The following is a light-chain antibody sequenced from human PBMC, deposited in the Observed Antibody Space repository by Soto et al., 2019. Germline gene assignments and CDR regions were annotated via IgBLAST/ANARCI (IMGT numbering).Light chain of an antibody. J-gene: IGLJ3*02. V-gene: IGLV2-14*01. CDR1: SSDVGGYNY. CDR2: EVS. Sequence: QSVLTQPASVSGSPGQSITISCTGTSSDVGGYNYVSWYQQHPGKAPKLMIYEVSNRPSGGSSRFSGSKSGNTASLTISGLQAEDEADYYCSSYTSSSTTWVFGGGTQLTVL. CDR3: SSYTSSSTTWV.